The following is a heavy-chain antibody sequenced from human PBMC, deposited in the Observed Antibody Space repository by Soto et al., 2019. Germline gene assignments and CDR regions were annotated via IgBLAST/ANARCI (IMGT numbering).Heavy chain of an antibody. J-gene: IGHJ4*02. CDR1: GFTFSSYG. CDR3: AKGGRRGTGTSLDY. CDR2: ISYDGSNK. Sequence: QVQLVESGGGVVQPGRSLRLSCAASGFTFSSYGMHWVRQAPGKGLEWVAVISYDGSNKYYADSVKGRFTIYRDNSKNTLYLQMNSLRAEDTAVYYCAKGGRRGTGTSLDYWGQGTLVTVSS. D-gene: IGHD1-7*01. V-gene: IGHV3-30*18.